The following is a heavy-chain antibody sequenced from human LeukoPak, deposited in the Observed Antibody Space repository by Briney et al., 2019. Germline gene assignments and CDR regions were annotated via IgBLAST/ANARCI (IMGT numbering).Heavy chain of an antibody. D-gene: IGHD3-22*01. J-gene: IGHJ3*02. V-gene: IGHV4-39*07. CDR1: GGSISSSTYY. CDR3: TSTIDDSSGYYPPAFDI. CDR2: IYDSGIT. Sequence: PSETLSLTCSVSGGSISSSTYYWGWIRQPPGKGLEWIGSIYDSGITYYNPSLKSRVTISVDTSKNQFSLKLSSVTAADTAVYYCTSTIDDSSGYYPPAFDIWGQGTMVTVSS.